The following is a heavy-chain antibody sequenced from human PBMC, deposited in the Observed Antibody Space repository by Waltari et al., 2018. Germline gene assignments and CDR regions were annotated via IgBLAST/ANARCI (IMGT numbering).Heavy chain of an antibody. J-gene: IGHJ4*02. Sequence: QVQLVQSGAEVKKPGSSVKVPCKASGGTFRSYATSRVRPAPGQGLEWMGGIIPIFGTANYAQKFQGRVTITADESTSTAYMELSSLRSEDTAVYYCARAGGVCRTSCHYYFDYWGQGTLVTVSS. CDR1: GGTFRSYA. CDR3: ARAGGVCRTSCHYYFDY. CDR2: IIPIFGTA. D-gene: IGHD2-2*01. V-gene: IGHV1-69*01.